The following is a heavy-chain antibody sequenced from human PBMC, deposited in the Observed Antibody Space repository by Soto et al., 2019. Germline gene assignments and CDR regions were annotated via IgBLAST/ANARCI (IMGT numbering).Heavy chain of an antibody. J-gene: IGHJ6*02. CDR1: GFTFTSYA. CDR3: ARERSGYSSRRLDV. D-gene: IGHD2-2*01. V-gene: IGHV3-30-3*01. CDR2: ISYDGSNK. Sequence: PGGSLRLSCVASGFTFTSYALHWVRQAPGKGLEWVTLISYDGSNKYYADSVKGRFTISKDSPKNTLYLQMNSLRDEDTAVYYCARERSGYSSRRLDVWGQGTTVTAP.